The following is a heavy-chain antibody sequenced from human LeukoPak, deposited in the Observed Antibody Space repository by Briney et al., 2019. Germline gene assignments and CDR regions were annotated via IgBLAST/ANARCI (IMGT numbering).Heavy chain of an antibody. D-gene: IGHD2-2*01. J-gene: IGHJ6*02. CDR2: IYSGGST. Sequence: GGSLRLSCAASGFTVSSNYMSWVRQAPGKGLEWVSVIYSGGSTYYAASVKGRFTISRDNSKNTLYHQMSRLRAEDTAVYYCARSGGYCSSTRCYGLAYGMDVWGQGTTVTVSS. V-gene: IGHV3-53*01. CDR3: ARSGGYCSSTRCYGLAYGMDV. CDR1: GFTVSSNY.